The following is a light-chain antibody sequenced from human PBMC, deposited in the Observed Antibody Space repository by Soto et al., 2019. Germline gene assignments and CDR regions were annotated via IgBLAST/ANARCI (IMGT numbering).Light chain of an antibody. CDR2: DAS. Sequence: DIQMNQSPSTLSASIGDRVTITCRASQSISSWLAWYQQKPGKAPKLLIYDASSLESGVPSRFSGNRSGTEFTLTISSLQPDDFATYYCQQYNSYSWTFGQGTKVDI. CDR1: QSISSW. J-gene: IGKJ1*01. V-gene: IGKV1-5*01. CDR3: QQYNSYSWT.